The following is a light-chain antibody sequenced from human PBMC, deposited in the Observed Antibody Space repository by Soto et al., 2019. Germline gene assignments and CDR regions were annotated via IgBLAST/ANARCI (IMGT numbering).Light chain of an antibody. Sequence: DIVLTQSPGTLSLSPGDRATLSCRASLNFSSNYLTWYQQKPGQAPRLLIYGASKRDTDVTARFSGSGSETEFPLTVSSLEPEDFAVDYWQQYGTAPPRYTFGQGTKRESK. CDR2: GAS. CDR1: LNFSSNY. V-gene: IGKV3-20*01. J-gene: IGKJ2*01. CDR3: QQYGTAPPRYT.